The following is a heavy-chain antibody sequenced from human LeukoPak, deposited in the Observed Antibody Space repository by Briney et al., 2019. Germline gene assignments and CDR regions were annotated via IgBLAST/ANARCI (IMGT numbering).Heavy chain of an antibody. V-gene: IGHV1-69*05. CDR1: GGTFSSYA. J-gene: IGHJ4*02. CDR3: ATYCTNGVCSFDY. Sequence: SVKVSCKASGGTFSSYAISWVRQAPGQGLEWMGRIIPIFGTANYAQKFQGRVTITTDESMSTAYMELSSLRSEDTAVYYCATYCTNGVCSFDYWGQGTLVTVSS. CDR2: IIPIFGTA. D-gene: IGHD2-8*01.